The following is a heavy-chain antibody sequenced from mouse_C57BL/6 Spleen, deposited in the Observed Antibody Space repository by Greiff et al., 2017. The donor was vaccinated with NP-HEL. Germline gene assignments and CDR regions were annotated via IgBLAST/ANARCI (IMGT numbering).Heavy chain of an antibody. Sequence: VQLQQPGAELVKPGASVKLSCKASGYTFTSYWMQWVKQRPGQGLEWIGEIDPSDSYTNYNQKFKGKATLTVDTSSSTAYMQLSSLTSEDSAVYYCARSGTGTGYWGQGTTLTVSS. CDR2: IDPSDSYT. CDR3: ARSGTGTGY. J-gene: IGHJ2*01. CDR1: GYTFTSYW. D-gene: IGHD4-1*01. V-gene: IGHV1-50*01.